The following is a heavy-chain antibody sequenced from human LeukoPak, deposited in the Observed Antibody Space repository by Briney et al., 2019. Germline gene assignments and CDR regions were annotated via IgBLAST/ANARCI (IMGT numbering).Heavy chain of an antibody. D-gene: IGHD3-3*01. J-gene: IGHJ6*02. CDR1: GGSISSYY. V-gene: IGHV4-59*01. Sequence: SETLSLTCTVSGGSISSYYWSWIRQPPGKGLEWIGYIYYSGSTNYNPSLKSRVTISVDTSKNQFSLKLSSVTAADTAVYYCARTTIFGVVIVGMDVWGQGTTVTVSS. CDR2: IYYSGST. CDR3: ARTTIFGVVIVGMDV.